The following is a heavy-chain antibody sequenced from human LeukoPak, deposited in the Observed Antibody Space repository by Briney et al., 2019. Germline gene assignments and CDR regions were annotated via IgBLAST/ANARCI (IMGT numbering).Heavy chain of an antibody. CDR3: ARGTAAGTFDY. CDR2: ISSNGGST. V-gene: IGHV3-64*01. Sequence: GGSLRLSCAASGFTFSSYAMHWVRQAPGKGLEYVSAISSNGGSTYYANSVKGRFTISRDNSKNTLYLQMGSLRAEDMAVYYCARGTAAGTFDYWGQGARVTVS. D-gene: IGHD6-13*01. J-gene: IGHJ4*02. CDR1: GFTFSSYA.